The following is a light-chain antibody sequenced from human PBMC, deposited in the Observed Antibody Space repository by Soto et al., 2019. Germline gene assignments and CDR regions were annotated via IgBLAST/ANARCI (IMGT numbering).Light chain of an antibody. CDR1: QDIRSA. V-gene: IGKV1-39*01. J-gene: IGKJ1*01. CDR2: AAS. Sequence: DIQLTQSPSSLSASVGDRVTITCRASQDIRSALGWYQQKPGKVPKLLIYAASTLQSGVPSRFSGRGSGTDFTLTISSLQPEDFATYSCQQSYSSPRTFGQGTKVDIK. CDR3: QQSYSSPRT.